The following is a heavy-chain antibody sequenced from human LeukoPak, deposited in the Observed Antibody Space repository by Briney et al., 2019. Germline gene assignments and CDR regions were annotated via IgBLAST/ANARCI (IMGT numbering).Heavy chain of an antibody. CDR1: GGSISSSNW. V-gene: IGHV4-4*02. D-gene: IGHD6-13*01. CDR3: AREAGYSTEGFDY. J-gene: IGHJ4*02. CDR2: IYHSGST. Sequence: ASETLSLTCAVSGGSISSSNWWSWVRQPPGKGLEWIGEIYHSGSTNYNPSLKSRVTVSVDKSKNQFSLKLSSVTAADTAVYYCAREAGYSTEGFDYWGQGTLVTVSS.